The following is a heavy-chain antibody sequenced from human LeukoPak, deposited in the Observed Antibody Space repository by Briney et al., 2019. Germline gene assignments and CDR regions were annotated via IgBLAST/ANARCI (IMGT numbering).Heavy chain of an antibody. CDR3: ARDAKWNYYYYGMDV. CDR2: IYSGGST. CDR1: GFTVSSNY. D-gene: IGHD1-26*01. J-gene: IGHJ6*02. V-gene: IGHV3-66*01. Sequence: GGSLRLSCAASGFTVSSNYMSWVRQAPGKGLEWVSVIYSGGSTYYADSVKGRFTISRDNSKNTLYLQMNSLRAEDTAVYYCARDAKWNYYYYGMDVWGQGTTVTVSS.